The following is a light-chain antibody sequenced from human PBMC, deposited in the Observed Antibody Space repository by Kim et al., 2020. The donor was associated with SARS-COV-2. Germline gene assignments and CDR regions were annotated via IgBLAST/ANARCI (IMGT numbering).Light chain of an antibody. CDR2: GKN. CDR3: NSRDNNDNVV. CDR1: SLRSYY. V-gene: IGLV3-19*01. Sequence: SSELTQDPAVSVALGQTVRITCQGDSLRSYYATWYQQKPGQAQIVVIYGKNNRRSGIPDRFSGSSSGNTASLTITGAKAGDEADYYCNSRDNNDNVVFGG. J-gene: IGLJ2*01.